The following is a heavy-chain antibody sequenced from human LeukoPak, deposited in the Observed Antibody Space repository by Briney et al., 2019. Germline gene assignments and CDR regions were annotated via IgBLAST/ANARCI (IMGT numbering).Heavy chain of an antibody. CDR1: GGSISSGSYY. CDR2: IYTSGST. J-gene: IGHJ6*03. V-gene: IGHV4-61*02. Sequence: SETLSLTCTVSGGSISSGSYYWSWIRQPAGKGLEWIGRIYTSGSTKYNPSLKSRVTISVDTSKNQFSLKLSSVTAADTAVYYRARTTEGGYTYDYFYYYYMDVWGKGTTVTISS. CDR3: ARTTEGGYTYDYFYYYYMDV. D-gene: IGHD5-18*01.